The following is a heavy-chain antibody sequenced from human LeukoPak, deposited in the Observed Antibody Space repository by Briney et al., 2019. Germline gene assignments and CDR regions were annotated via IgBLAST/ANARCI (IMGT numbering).Heavy chain of an antibody. V-gene: IGHV3-30-3*01. CDR1: GLTFRSYP. D-gene: IGHD2-2*01. Sequence: GGSLKLSCAASGLTFRSYPMHWVRQAPGKGLDWVAVISFDGSNKYYADSVQGRFSVSRDNSKNTLYLQMNSLRAEDTAVYYCAREIFCSSSSSYRPFDLWGQGSLVTVSS. J-gene: IGHJ4*02. CDR3: AREIFCSSSSSYRPFDL. CDR2: ISFDGSNK.